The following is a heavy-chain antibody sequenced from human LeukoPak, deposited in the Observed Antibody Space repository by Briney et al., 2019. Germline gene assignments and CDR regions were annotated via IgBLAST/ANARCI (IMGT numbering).Heavy chain of an antibody. CDR1: GFTFSSYS. J-gene: IGHJ5*02. CDR3: AKGWEFRVVIPAAVS. CDR2: ISSSSSYI. D-gene: IGHD3-3*01. Sequence: PGGSLRLSCAASGFTFSSYSMNWVRQAPGKGLEWVSSISSSSSYIYYADSVKGRFTISRDNSKNTLSLQMNSLRAEDTAVYFCAKGWEFRVVIPAAVSWGQGTLVTVSS. V-gene: IGHV3-21*04.